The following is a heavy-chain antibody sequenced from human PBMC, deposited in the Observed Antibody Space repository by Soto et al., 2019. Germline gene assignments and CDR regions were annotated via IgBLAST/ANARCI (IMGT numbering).Heavy chain of an antibody. Sequence: PSETLSLTCAVYGGSLSGYYWSWIRQPPGKGLEWIGEINHSGSTNYNPSLKSRVTISVDTSKNQFSLKLSSVTAADTAVYYCARGQYDSWSGYYGYFDYWGQGTMVTVYS. D-gene: IGHD3-3*01. CDR3: ARGQYDSWSGYYGYFDY. CDR1: GGSLSGYY. V-gene: IGHV4-34*01. CDR2: INHSGST. J-gene: IGHJ4*02.